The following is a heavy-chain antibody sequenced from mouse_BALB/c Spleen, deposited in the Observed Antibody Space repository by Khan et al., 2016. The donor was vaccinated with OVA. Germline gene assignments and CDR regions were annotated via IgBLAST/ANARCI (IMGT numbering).Heavy chain of an antibody. CDR2: IFPGNSDT. Sequence: EVQLQESGTVLARPGASVKMSCKASGYTFTNYWMHWVKQRPGQGLEWIGTIFPGNSDTNYNQKFTGKAKLTAVTSTSTAYMEPSRLTNEDSAVYACAKNGFGSYGVWDCGGQGTTRTVSS. J-gene: IGHJ2*01. CDR3: AKNGFGSYGVWDC. CDR1: GYTFTNYW. V-gene: IGHV1-5*01. D-gene: IGHD1-1*02.